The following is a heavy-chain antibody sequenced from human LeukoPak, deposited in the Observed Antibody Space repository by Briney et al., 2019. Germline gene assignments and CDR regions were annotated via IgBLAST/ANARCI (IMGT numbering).Heavy chain of an antibody. CDR2: INTNTGNP. CDR3: AKYGKYGSGSYGDY. D-gene: IGHD3-10*01. CDR1: GYTFASYA. Sequence: ASVKVSCKASGYTFASYAMNWVRQAPGQGLEWMGWINTNTGNPTYAQGFTGRFVFSLDTSVSTAYLQITSLKAEDTAVYYCAKYGKYGSGSYGDYWGQGTLVTVSS. V-gene: IGHV7-4-1*02. J-gene: IGHJ4*02.